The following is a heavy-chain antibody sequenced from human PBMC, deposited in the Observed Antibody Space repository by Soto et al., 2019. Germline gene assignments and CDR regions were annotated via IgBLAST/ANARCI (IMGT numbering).Heavy chain of an antibody. CDR1: GYTFTSYG. CDR3: ARDSSPYGDYMGFDY. D-gene: IGHD4-17*01. J-gene: IGHJ4*02. CDR2: ISAYNGNT. V-gene: IGHV1-18*01. Sequence: ASVKVSCKASGYTFTSYGISWVRQAPGQGLEWMGWISAYNGNTNYAQKLQGRVTMTTDTSTSTAYMELRSLRSDDTAVYYCARDSSPYGDYMGFDYWGQGTLVTVSS.